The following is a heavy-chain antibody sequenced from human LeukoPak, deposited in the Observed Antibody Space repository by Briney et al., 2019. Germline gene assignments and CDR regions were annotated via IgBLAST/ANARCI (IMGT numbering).Heavy chain of an antibody. J-gene: IGHJ3*02. V-gene: IGHV3-30*18. CDR2: ISYDGSNK. CDR3: AKIPVEEGYCSSTSCRDAFDI. Sequence: GGSLRLSCAASGFTFSSYGMHWVRQAPGKGLEWVAVISYDGSNKYYADSVKGRFTISRDNSKNTLYLQMNSLRAEDTAVYYCAKIPVEEGYCSSTSCRDAFDIWGQGTMVTVSS. CDR1: GFTFSSYG. D-gene: IGHD2-2*01.